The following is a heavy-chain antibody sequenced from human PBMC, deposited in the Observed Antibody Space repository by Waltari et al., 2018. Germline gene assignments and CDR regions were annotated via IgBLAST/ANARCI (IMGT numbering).Heavy chain of an antibody. CDR2: INHSGST. CDR3: ARAKWWPRVVNWFDP. D-gene: IGHD2-15*01. CDR1: GGSFSGYY. Sequence: QVQPQQWGAGLLKPSETLSLTCAVYGGSFSGYYWSWIRQPPGKGLEWIGEINHSGSTNYNPSLKSRVTISVDTSKNQFSLKLSSVTAADTAVYYCARAKWWPRVVNWFDPWGQGTLVTVSS. J-gene: IGHJ5*02. V-gene: IGHV4-34*01.